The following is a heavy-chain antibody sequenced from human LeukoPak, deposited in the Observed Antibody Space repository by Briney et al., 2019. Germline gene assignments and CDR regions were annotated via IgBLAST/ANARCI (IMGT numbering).Heavy chain of an antibody. CDR1: GFIFSNYW. V-gene: IGHV3-43D*03. J-gene: IGHJ4*02. CDR2: ISWDGGYI. D-gene: IGHD1-14*01. Sequence: QTGGSLRLSCAASGFIFSNYWMHWVRQAPGKGLEWLSLISWDGGYIYYADSVKGRFTISRDNNKNFLYLQMNSLGPEDTAFYYCAKDDSSTTWDGLLDSWGQGTLVTVSS. CDR3: AKDDSSTTWDGLLDS.